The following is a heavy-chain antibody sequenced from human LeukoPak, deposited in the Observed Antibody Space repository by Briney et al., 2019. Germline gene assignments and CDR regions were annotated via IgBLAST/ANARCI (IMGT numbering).Heavy chain of an antibody. Sequence: PGGSLRLSCEASGFTFSTFAMIWVRQPPGKGLEWVSSIFPSGGEIHYADSVRGRFTISRDNSKSTLSLQMNSLRAEDTAIYYCATYRQVLLPFEPWGQGTLVTASS. V-gene: IGHV3-23*01. CDR2: IFPSGGEI. J-gene: IGHJ5*02. CDR1: GFTFSTFA. D-gene: IGHD2-8*02. CDR3: ATYRQVLLPFEP.